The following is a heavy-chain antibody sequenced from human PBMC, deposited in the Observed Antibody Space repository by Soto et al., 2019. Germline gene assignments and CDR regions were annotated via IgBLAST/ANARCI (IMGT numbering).Heavy chain of an antibody. D-gene: IGHD2-2*01. CDR3: VKSLGFCSSSSCSRDYYCYYGMDV. CDR1: GFTFSSYG. CDR2: ISYDGGNK. V-gene: IGHV3-30*18. J-gene: IGHJ6*02. Sequence: GGSLRLSCAASGFTFSSYGMHWVRQAPGKGLEWVTLISYDGGNKYYADSVKGRFSISRDNSRNTLYLQMNSLRPEDAAVYYCVKSLGFCSSSSCSRDYYCYYGMDVWGQGTTVTVSS.